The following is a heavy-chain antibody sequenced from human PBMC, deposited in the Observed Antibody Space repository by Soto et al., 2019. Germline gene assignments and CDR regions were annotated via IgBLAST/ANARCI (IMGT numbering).Heavy chain of an antibody. Sequence: QIHLVESGGGVVQPGRSLRLSCAASGFTFSNYAMFWVRQAPGKGLEWVALISSDGNNKFYADSVKGRFTISRDNFKNTLYLQMPSLRAEDTAVYDCARGAVTTVTTRVYFDFWGQGTLVTVSS. V-gene: IGHV3-30-3*01. J-gene: IGHJ4*02. CDR1: GFTFSNYA. CDR2: ISSDGNNK. D-gene: IGHD4-17*01. CDR3: ARGAVTTVTTRVYFDF.